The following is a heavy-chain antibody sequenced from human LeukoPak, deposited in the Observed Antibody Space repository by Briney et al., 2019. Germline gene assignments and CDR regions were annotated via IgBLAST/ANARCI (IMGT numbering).Heavy chain of an antibody. D-gene: IGHD3-9*01. CDR3: AKGYHILTGPPVGDAFDI. CDR1: GGSISSYY. J-gene: IGHJ3*02. Sequence: SETLSLTCTVSGGSISSYYWSWVRQPAGKGLEWIGRIYASGNTNYNPSLKGRVTMTVDTSKNQFSLNLSSVTAADTAVYYCAKGYHILTGPPVGDAFDIWGQGTMVTVSS. CDR2: IYASGNT. V-gene: IGHV4-4*07.